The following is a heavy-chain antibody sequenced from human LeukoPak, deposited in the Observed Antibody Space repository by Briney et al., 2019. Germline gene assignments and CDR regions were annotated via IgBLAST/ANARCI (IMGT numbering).Heavy chain of an antibody. CDR1: GGSISSSSYY. CDR2: IYYSGST. V-gene: IGHV4-39*01. J-gene: IGHJ5*02. CDR3: ARHIVHLWLDWFDP. Sequence: SETLSLTCTVSGGSISSSSYYWGWIRQPAGKGLEWIGSIYYSGSTYYNPSLKSRVTISVDTSKNQFSLKLSSVTAADTAVYYCARHIVHLWLDWFDPWGQGTLVTVSS. D-gene: IGHD5-18*01.